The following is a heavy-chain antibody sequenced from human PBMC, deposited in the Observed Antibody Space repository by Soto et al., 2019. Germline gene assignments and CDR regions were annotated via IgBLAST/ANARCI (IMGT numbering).Heavy chain of an antibody. CDR1: GGSISSGDYY. V-gene: IGHV4-30-4*01. Sequence: QVQLQESGPGLVKPSQTLSLTCTVSGGSISSGDYYWSWIRQPPGKGLEWIGYIYYSGSTYYNPSPKSRVTISVDTSKNQFSLKLSSVTAADTAVYSCAREGVVVAALLYYFDYWGQGTLVTVSS. J-gene: IGHJ4*02. CDR2: IYYSGST. CDR3: AREGVVVAALLYYFDY. D-gene: IGHD2-15*01.